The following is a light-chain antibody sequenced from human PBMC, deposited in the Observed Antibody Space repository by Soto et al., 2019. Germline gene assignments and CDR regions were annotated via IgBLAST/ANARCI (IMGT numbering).Light chain of an antibody. CDR2: DAS. CDR1: QSISSW. Sequence: DIPMTQSPSTLSASVGDRVTITCRASQSISSWLAGYQQKPGKAPKLLIYDASSLESGVPSRFSGSGSDTEFTLTINNLQPADFATYHCQQYNRYSLTFGGGTKVEIK. CDR3: QQYNRYSLT. J-gene: IGKJ4*01. V-gene: IGKV1-5*01.